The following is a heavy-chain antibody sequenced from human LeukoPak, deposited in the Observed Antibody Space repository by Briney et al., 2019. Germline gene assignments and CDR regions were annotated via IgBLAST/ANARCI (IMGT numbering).Heavy chain of an antibody. CDR2: ISSSSYI. D-gene: IGHD3-10*01. V-gene: IGHV3-21*01. CDR3: ARESPMVRGVIIS. J-gene: IGHJ4*02. Sequence: GGSLRLSCAASGFTFSSYSMNWVRQAPGKGLXXXSSISSSSYIYYADSVKGRFTISRDNAKNSLYLQMNSLRAEDTAVYYCARESPMVRGVIISWGQGTLVTVSS. CDR1: GFTFSSYS.